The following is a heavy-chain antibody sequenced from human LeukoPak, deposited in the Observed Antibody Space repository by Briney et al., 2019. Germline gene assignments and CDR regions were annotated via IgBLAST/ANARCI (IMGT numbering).Heavy chain of an antibody. D-gene: IGHD3-22*01. J-gene: IGHJ5*02. CDR1: GYTFTSYY. Sequence: ASVKVSCKASGYTFTSYYMHWVRQAPGQGLEWMGIINPSGGSTSYAQKFQGRVTMTRDMSTSTVYMELRSLRSDDTAVYYCARDTYYYDSSGYSGWFDPWGQGTLVTVSS. CDR2: INPSGGST. V-gene: IGHV1-46*01. CDR3: ARDTYYYDSSGYSGWFDP.